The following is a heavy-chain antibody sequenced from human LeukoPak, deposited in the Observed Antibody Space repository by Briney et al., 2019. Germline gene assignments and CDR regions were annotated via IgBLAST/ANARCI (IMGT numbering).Heavy chain of an antibody. V-gene: IGHV4-39*01. CDR2: IYYSGST. D-gene: IGHD3-9*01. CDR1: GGSISSSSYY. Sequence: SETLSLTCTVSGGSISSSSYYWGWIRQPPGKGLEWIGSIYYSGSTYYNPSLKSRVTISVDTSKNQFSLKLSSVTAADTAVYYCARSNGYYDILTGYYAPVDAFDIWGQGTTVTVSS. CDR3: ARSNGYYDILTGYYAPVDAFDI. J-gene: IGHJ3*02.